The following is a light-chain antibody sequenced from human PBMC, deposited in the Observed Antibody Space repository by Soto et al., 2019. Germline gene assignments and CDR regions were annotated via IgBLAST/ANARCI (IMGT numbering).Light chain of an antibody. CDR1: ETISSDY. CDR2: GAS. V-gene: IGKV3-20*01. CDR3: QQFGNSPIFT. J-gene: IGKJ3*01. Sequence: VLTQSPATLSLSPGERATLSCWASETISSDYVAWYQQKPGQAPRLLIYGASNRATGIPDRFSGRESGTDFTLTISRVEPEDFAVYYCQQFGNSPIFTFGPGTKVALK.